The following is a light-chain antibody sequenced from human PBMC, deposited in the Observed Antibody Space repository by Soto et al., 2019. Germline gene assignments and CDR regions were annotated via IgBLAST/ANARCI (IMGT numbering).Light chain of an antibody. CDR2: HAS. CDR3: QQSYSTPLYS. V-gene: IGKV1-39*01. CDR1: QSISSY. Sequence: DIQMTQSPSSLSASVGDRVTITCRARQSISSYLNWYQQKPGKAPKLLIYHASGLQSGVPSRLSGSGSGTDFALTISSLQPEDFATYYCQQSYSTPLYSCGQGTKLEIK. J-gene: IGKJ2*03.